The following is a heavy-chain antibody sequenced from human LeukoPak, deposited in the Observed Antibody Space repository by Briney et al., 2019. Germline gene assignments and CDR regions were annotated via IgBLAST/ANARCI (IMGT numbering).Heavy chain of an antibody. CDR3: ASRAGYTGSWSAFDY. CDR1: TFXLNNYW. J-gene: IGHJ4*02. D-gene: IGHD6-13*01. CDR2: IKQDGSEK. V-gene: IGHV3-7*05. Sequence: GGSLRLSCKASTFXLNNYWMSWVRQAPGKGLEWVANIKQDGSEKYYVDSVKGRFTISRDNAKNSLYLQMNSLRAEDTAVYYCASRAGYTGSWSAFDYWGQGTLVTVSS.